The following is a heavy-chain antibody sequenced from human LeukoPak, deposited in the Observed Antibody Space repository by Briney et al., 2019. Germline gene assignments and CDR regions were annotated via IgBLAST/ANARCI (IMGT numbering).Heavy chain of an antibody. CDR1: GYSISSGYY. CDR2: IYHSGST. D-gene: IGHD1-26*01. CDR3: ARRDRIVGATNWGRVGGFDY. Sequence: SETLSLTCTVSGYSISSGYYWGWIRQPPGKGLEWIGSIYHSGSTYYNPSLKSRVTISVDTSKNQFSLKLSSVTAADTAVYYCARRDRIVGATNWGRVGGFDYWGQGTLVTVSS. J-gene: IGHJ4*02. V-gene: IGHV4-38-2*02.